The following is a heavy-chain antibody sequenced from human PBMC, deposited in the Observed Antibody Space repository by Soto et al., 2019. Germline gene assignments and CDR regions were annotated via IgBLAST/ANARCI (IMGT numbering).Heavy chain of an antibody. D-gene: IGHD3-22*01. V-gene: IGHV1-69*13. J-gene: IGHJ4*02. CDR2: IIPIFGTA. CDR1: GGTFSSYA. CDR3: ARSDSSGYYYGFDY. Sequence: GASVKVSCKASGGTFSSYAISGVRQAPGQGLEWMGGIIPIFGTANYAQKFQGSVTITADESTSTAYMELSSLRSEDTAVYYCARSDSSGYYYGFDYWGQGTLVTVSS.